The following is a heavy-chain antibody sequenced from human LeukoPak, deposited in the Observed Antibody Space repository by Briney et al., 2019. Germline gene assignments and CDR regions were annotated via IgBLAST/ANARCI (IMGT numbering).Heavy chain of an antibody. CDR1: GYTFTSYG. CDR2: ISAYNGNT. D-gene: IGHD5-18*01. Sequence: ASVKVSCKASGYTFTSYGISWARQAPGQGLEWMGWISAYNGNTNYAQKLQGRVTMTTDTSTSTAYMELRSLRSDDTAVYYCARSGYSYGYDRIVGATMNWFDPWGQGTLVTVSS. CDR3: ARSGYSYGYDRIVGATMNWFDP. J-gene: IGHJ5*02. V-gene: IGHV1-18*01.